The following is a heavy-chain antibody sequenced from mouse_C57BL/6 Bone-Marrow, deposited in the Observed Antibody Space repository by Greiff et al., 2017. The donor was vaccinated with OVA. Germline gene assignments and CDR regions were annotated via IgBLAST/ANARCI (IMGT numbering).Heavy chain of an antibody. CDR2: IYPGDGDT. Sequence: VKVVESGPELVKPGASVKISCKASGYAFSSSWMNWVKQRPGKGLEWIGRIYPGDGDTNYNGKFKGKATLTADKSSSTAYMQLSSLTSEDSAVYFCARWDLLGSSYDYWGQGTTLTVSS. CDR3: ARWDLLGSSYDY. CDR1: GYAFSSSW. D-gene: IGHD1-1*01. J-gene: IGHJ2*01. V-gene: IGHV1-82*01.